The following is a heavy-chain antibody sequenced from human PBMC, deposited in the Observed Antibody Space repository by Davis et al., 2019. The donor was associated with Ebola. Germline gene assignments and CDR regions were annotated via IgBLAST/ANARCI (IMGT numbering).Heavy chain of an antibody. J-gene: IGHJ4*02. CDR2: IYYTGST. Sequence: MPSETLSLTCTVSGDSISNYYWSWIRQPPGKGLQWIEYIYYTGSTNYTPSLKSRVTISLDTSKNQFSLKLSSVTAADTAVYYCARGRITYFDYWGQGTLVTVSS. CDR3: ARGRITYFDY. CDR1: GDSISNYY. V-gene: IGHV4-59*01.